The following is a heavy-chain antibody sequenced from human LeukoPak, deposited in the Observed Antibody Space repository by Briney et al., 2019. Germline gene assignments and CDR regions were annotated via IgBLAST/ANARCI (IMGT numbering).Heavy chain of an antibody. D-gene: IGHD3-22*01. Sequence: GGSLRLSCAASGFTFSSYAMSWVRQAPGKGLEWVSAISGSGGSTYYADSVKGRFTISRDNSKNTLYLQTNSLRAEDTAVYYCAKGPSRLIYYDSSGYYDYWGQGTLVTVSS. J-gene: IGHJ4*02. CDR1: GFTFSSYA. CDR2: ISGSGGST. V-gene: IGHV3-23*01. CDR3: AKGPSRLIYYDSSGYYDY.